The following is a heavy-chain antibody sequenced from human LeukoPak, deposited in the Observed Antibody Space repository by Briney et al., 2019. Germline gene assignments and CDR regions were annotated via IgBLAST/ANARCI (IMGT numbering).Heavy chain of an antibody. CDR3: AKHRRSTLVTAYFDS. D-gene: IGHD2-21*02. J-gene: IGHJ4*02. V-gene: IGHV3-21*04. CDR1: GVTFSGYS. Sequence: GGSLRLSCAASGVTFSGYSMNWVRQAPGKGLEWVSAITATSLHIYYADSVKGRFTISRDNSKNTLYLQLNSLRVDDAAIYYCAKHRRSTLVTAYFDSWGQGTLVTVSS. CDR2: ITATSLHI.